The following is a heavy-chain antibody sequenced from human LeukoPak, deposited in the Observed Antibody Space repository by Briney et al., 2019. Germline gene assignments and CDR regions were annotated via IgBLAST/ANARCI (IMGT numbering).Heavy chain of an antibody. J-gene: IGHJ4*02. CDR1: GFSLSTSGVG. CDR2: IDWNDDK. Sequence: SGPTLVHPTPPLTLTCTFSGFSLSTSGVGVGWIRQPPVKALEWLALIDWNDDKRYTLSLKSRLTITKHTSKNQVVLTMTNMDPVDTATYYCAQTGWFGESRPVLFDYWGQGTLVTVSS. CDR3: AQTGWFGESRPVLFDY. D-gene: IGHD3-10*01. V-gene: IGHV2-5*01.